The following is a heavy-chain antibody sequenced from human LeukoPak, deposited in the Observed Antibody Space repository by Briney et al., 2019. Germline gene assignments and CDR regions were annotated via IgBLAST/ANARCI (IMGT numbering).Heavy chain of an antibody. CDR3: ARHPLIASRVWYFDL. Sequence: SETLSLTCTVSVGSISRRDYYWPWIRQPPGKGLEWLGSIYYSGKTYYNPSLKSRVTVSVDTSKNQFSLKLSSVTAADTAVFYCARHPLIASRVWYFDLWGRGTLVTVSS. CDR1: VGSISRRDYY. CDR2: IYYSGKT. J-gene: IGHJ2*01. D-gene: IGHD2-21*01. V-gene: IGHV4-39*01.